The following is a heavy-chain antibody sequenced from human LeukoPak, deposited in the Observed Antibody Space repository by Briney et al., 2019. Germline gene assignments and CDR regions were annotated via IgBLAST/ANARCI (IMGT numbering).Heavy chain of an antibody. J-gene: IGHJ6*03. CDR1: GFTFSSYW. CDR2: ISSSGSTI. V-gene: IGHV3-48*04. Sequence: GGSLRLSCAASGFTFSSYWMHWVRQAPGKGLEWVSYISSSGSTIYYADSVKGRFTISRDNAKNSLYLQMNSLRSDDTAVYYCARLGYNKYEYYYYMDVWGKGTTVTVSS. CDR3: ARLGYNKYEYYYYMDV. D-gene: IGHD1-1*01.